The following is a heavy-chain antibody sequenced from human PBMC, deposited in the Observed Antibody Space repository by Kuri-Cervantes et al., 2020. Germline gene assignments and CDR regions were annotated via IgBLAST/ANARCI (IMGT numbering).Heavy chain of an antibody. CDR2: MNPNSGNT. CDR1: GYTFTSYD. V-gene: IGHV1-8*02. D-gene: IGHD5/OR15-5a*01. Sequence: ASVKVSCKASGYTFTSYDINWVRQATGQGLEWMGWMNPNSGNTGYAQKFQGRVTMTRNTSISTAYMELSSLRSEDTAVYYCARSVWGYYYYYMDVWGKGTTVTVSS. J-gene: IGHJ6*03. CDR3: ARSVWGYYYYYMDV.